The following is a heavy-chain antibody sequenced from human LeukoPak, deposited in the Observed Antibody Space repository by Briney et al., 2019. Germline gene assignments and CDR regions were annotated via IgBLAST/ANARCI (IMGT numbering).Heavy chain of an antibody. CDR3: AREEASAADY. J-gene: IGHJ4*02. CDR2: IYYNGGT. Sequence: SETLSLTCTVSGGSITSSSHYWAWIRRPPGKGLEWIGSIYYNGGTFYSPSLKSRASISVDTSKNQFSLKLSSVTAADTSVYFCAREEASAADYWGQGTLVTVSS. D-gene: IGHD6-13*01. CDR1: GGSITSSSHY. V-gene: IGHV4-39*01.